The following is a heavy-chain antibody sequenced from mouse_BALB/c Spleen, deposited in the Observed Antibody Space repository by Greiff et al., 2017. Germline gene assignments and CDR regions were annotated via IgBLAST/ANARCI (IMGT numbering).Heavy chain of an antibody. V-gene: IGHV5-12-2*01. J-gene: IGHJ3*01. CDR3: ARQPYGRSSAWVAY. CDR2: ISNGGGST. Sequence: EVQGVESGGGLVQPGGSLKLSCAASGFTFSSYTMSWVRQTPEKRLEWVAYISNGGGSTYYPDTVTGRFTLSRDNAKNTLYLQMSSLKSEDTAMYYCARQPYGRSSAWVAYWGQGTLGTVSA. D-gene: IGHD1-1*01. CDR1: GFTFSSYT.